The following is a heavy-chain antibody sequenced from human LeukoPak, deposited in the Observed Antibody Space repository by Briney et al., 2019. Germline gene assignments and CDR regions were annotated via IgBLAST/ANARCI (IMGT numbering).Heavy chain of an antibody. J-gene: IGHJ5*02. D-gene: IGHD3-9*01. V-gene: IGHV1-2*02. Sequence: GASVKVSCKASGYTFTGYYMHWVQQAPGQGLEWMGWINPNSGGTNYAQKFQGRVTMTRDTSISTAYMELSRLRSDDTAVYYCARDPYYDILTGYYKRSWFDPWGQGTLVTVSS. CDR1: GYTFTGYY. CDR3: ARDPYYDILTGYYKRSWFDP. CDR2: INPNSGGT.